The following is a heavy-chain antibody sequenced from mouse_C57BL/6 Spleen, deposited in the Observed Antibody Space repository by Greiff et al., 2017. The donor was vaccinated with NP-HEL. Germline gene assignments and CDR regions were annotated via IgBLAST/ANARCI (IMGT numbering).Heavy chain of an antibody. D-gene: IGHD1-2*01. CDR2: INYDGSST. Sequence: EVKLVESEGGLVQPGSSMKLSCTASGFTFSDYYMAWVRQVPEKGLEWVANINYDGSSTYYLDSSKSRFIISRDNAKNILYLQMSSLKSEDTATYYCARDVTTAGAMDYWGQGTSVTVSS. J-gene: IGHJ4*01. CDR3: ARDVTTAGAMDY. V-gene: IGHV5-16*01. CDR1: GFTFSDYY.